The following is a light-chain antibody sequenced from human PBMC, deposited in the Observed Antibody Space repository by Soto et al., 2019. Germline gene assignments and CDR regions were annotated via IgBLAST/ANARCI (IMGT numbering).Light chain of an antibody. CDR1: SSDVGGYNY. CDR3: SSYTSGSTHVV. J-gene: IGLJ2*01. V-gene: IGLV2-14*01. Sequence: QSALTQPASVSGSPGQSITISCTGTSSDVGGYNYVSWYQQHPGKAPKLMIYEVSNRPSGVSNRFSGYKSGNTASLTISGLQAEDEADYYCSSYTSGSTHVVFGGGTKVTVL. CDR2: EVS.